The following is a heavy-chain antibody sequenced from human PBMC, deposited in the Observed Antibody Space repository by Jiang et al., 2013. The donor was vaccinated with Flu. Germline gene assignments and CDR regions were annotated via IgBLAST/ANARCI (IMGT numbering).Heavy chain of an antibody. CDR1: GYTFTSYY. D-gene: IGHD3-3*01. V-gene: IGHV1-46*01. CDR2: INPSGGST. Sequence: KASGYTFTSYYMHWVRQAPGQGLEWMGIINPSGGSTSYAQKFQGRVTMTRDTSTSTVYMELSSLRSEDTAVYYCARDRGYDFWSGPHDTFDYWGQGTLVTVSS. J-gene: IGHJ4*02. CDR3: ARDRGYDFWSGPHDTFDY.